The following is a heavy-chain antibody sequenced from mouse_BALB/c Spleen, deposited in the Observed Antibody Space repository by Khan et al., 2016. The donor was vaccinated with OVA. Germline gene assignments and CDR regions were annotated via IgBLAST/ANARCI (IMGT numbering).Heavy chain of an antibody. CDR2: ISYSGTT. CDR1: GYSITSDYT. V-gene: IGHV3-2*02. CDR3: ARKAYYDYNPFHY. J-gene: IGHJ3*01. D-gene: IGHD2-4*01. Sequence: VQLKQSGPGLVKPSQSLSLTCTVTGYSITSDYTCNWIRQFPGNKLERVVFISYSGTTNYTPSLKSLITTTHNTSKNQFFLKLNSLTSEDTATYYCARKAYYDYNPFHYWGQGTPVTVSA.